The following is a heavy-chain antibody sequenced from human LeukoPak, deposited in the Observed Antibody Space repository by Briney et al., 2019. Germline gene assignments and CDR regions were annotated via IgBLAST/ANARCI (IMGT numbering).Heavy chain of an antibody. D-gene: IGHD3-3*01. V-gene: IGHV3-33*01. CDR3: ARDPTPKIFGVVITYYFDY. J-gene: IGHJ4*02. CDR2: IWYDGSNK. CDR1: GFTFSSYG. Sequence: QPGGSLRLSCAASGFTFSSYGMPWVRQAPGKGLEWVAVIWYDGSNKYYADSVKGRFTISRDNSKNTLYLQMNSLRAEDTAVYYCARDPTPKIFGVVITYYFDYWGQGTLVTVSS.